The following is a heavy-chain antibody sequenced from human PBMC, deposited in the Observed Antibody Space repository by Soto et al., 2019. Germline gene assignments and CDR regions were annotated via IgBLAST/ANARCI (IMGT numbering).Heavy chain of an antibody. J-gene: IGHJ4*02. CDR2: IYYSGST. CDR3: ARGLAYDFWSAEDY. Sequence: SETLSLTCTVSGGSISSGGYYWSWIRQHPGKGLEWIGYIYYSGSTYYNPSLKSRVTISVDTSKNQFSLKLSSVTAADTAVYYCARGLAYDFWSAEDYWGQGTLVTVSS. V-gene: IGHV4-31*03. D-gene: IGHD3-3*01. CDR1: GGSISSGGYY.